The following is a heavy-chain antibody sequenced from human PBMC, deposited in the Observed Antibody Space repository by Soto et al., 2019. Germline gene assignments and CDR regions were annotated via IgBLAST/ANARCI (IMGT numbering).Heavy chain of an antibody. V-gene: IGHV1-18*01. D-gene: IGHD6-6*01. J-gene: IGHJ3*02. Sequence: GASVKVSCKASGYTFTSYGISWVRQAPGQGLEWMGWISAYNGNTNYAQKLQGRVTMTTDTSTSTAYMELGSLRSDDTAVYYCASGSGIAARLRYPYSQSAVDIWGQGTMVTVSS. CDR1: GYTFTSYG. CDR3: ASGSGIAARLRYPYSQSAVDI. CDR2: ISAYNGNT.